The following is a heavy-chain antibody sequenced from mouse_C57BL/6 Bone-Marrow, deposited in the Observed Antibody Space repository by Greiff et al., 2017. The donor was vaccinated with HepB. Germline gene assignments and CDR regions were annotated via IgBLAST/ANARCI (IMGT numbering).Heavy chain of an antibody. CDR2: ISGGGGNT. J-gene: IGHJ2*01. D-gene: IGHD2-5*01. CDR1: GFTFSSYT. CDR3: ARQDSNSLFDD. Sequence: EVKVVESGGGLVKPGGSLKLSCAASGFTFSSYTMSWVRQTPEKRLEWVATISGGGGNTYYPDSVKGRFTISRDNAKNTLYLQMSSLRSEDTALYYCARQDSNSLFDDWGQGTTLTVSS. V-gene: IGHV5-9*01.